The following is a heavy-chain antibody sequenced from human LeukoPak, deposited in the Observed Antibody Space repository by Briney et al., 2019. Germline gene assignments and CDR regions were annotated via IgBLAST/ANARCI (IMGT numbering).Heavy chain of an antibody. CDR2: IYTSGST. Sequence: NPSETLSLTCTVSGGSISSGSYYWSWIRQPAGKGLEWIGRIYTSGSTNYNPSLKSRVTISVDTSKNQFSLKLSSVTAADTAVYYCARGVVGYDILTGSNWFDPWGQGTLVTVSS. V-gene: IGHV4-61*02. CDR1: GGSISSGSYY. CDR3: ARGVVGYDILTGSNWFDP. D-gene: IGHD3-9*01. J-gene: IGHJ5*02.